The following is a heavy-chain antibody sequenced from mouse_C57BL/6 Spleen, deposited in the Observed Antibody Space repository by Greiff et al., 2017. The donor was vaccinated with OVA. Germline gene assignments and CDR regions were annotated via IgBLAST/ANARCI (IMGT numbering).Heavy chain of an antibody. Sequence: VQLQQSGPELVKPGASVKISCKASGYSFTGYFMNWVMQSPGKSLEWIGRINPYNGDTFYNQKFKGKATLTVDKSSSTAHMELRSLTSEDAAVYYGARNYYGSSGDAMDDWGQGTSVTVSS. CDR3: ARNYYGSSGDAMDD. V-gene: IGHV1-20*01. D-gene: IGHD1-1*01. CDR2: INPYNGDT. J-gene: IGHJ4*01. CDR1: GYSFTGYF.